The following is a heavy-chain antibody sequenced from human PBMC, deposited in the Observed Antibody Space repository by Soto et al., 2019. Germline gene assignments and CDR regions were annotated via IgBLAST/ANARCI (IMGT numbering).Heavy chain of an antibody. J-gene: IGHJ4*02. CDR2: ISYDGSKK. Sequence: QVQLVESGGGVVQPGTSLRLSCEASGFAFNKFGMHWVRQAPGKGLEWVAFISYDGSKKYYADSVKGRFTISRDNSKNTLYLQMDSMRLEDTAVYYCVKDLAHMADHWGQGTLVIVSS. V-gene: IGHV3-30*18. CDR1: GFAFNKFG. CDR3: VKDLAHMADH.